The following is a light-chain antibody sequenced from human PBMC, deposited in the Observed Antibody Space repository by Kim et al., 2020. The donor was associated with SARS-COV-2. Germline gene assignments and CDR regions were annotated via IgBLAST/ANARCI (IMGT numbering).Light chain of an antibody. CDR1: KVGDKY. J-gene: IGLJ1*01. CDR3: QAWDSSTVV. Sequence: SGSPGQKASNNCSGDKVGDKYACWYQQKPGQSPVLVIYQDSKRPSGIPERFSGSNSGNTATLTISGTQAMDEADYYCQAWDSSTVVFGTGTKVTVL. CDR2: QDS. V-gene: IGLV3-1*01.